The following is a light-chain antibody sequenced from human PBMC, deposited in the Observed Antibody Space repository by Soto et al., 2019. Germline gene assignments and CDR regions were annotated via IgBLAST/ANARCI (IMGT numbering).Light chain of an antibody. V-gene: IGKV3-20*01. CDR2: GAS. J-gene: IGKJ1*01. CDR3: QQWGSSSWT. CDR1: QSVSSN. Sequence: EIVMTQSPATLSVSPGERATLSCRASQSVSSNLAWYQQKPGQAPRLLIYGASTRATGIPDRFSGSGSGTDFTLTISRLEPEDFAVYYCQQWGSSSWTFGQGTKVEIK.